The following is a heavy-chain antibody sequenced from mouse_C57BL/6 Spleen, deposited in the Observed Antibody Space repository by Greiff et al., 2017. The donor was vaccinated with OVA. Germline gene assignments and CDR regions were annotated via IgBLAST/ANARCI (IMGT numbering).Heavy chain of an antibody. CDR3: ARSGLNWDGFAY. Sequence: QVQLKQSGAELVRPGTSVKVSCKASGYAFTNYLIEWVKQRPGQGLEWIGVINPGSGGTNYNEKFKGKATLTADKSSSTAYMQLSSLTSEDSAVYFCARSGLNWDGFAYWGQGTLVTVSA. V-gene: IGHV1-54*01. CDR2: INPGSGGT. J-gene: IGHJ3*01. D-gene: IGHD4-1*02. CDR1: GYAFTNYL.